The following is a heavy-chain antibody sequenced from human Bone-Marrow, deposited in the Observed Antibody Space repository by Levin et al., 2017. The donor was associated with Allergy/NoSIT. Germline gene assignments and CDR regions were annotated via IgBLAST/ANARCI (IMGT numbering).Heavy chain of an antibody. CDR1: GFPFSSYG. CDR2: IWYDGSNE. J-gene: IGHJ4*02. D-gene: IGHD3-10*01. CDR3: VRDRSGSYFWF. V-gene: IGHV3-33*01. Sequence: QSGESLKISCAASGFPFSSYGMHWVRQGPGKGLEWVASIWYDGSNEYYADSVKGRFTISRDNSRNTVYLQMNSLGADDTATYHCVRDRSGSYFWFWGQGTLVSVSS.